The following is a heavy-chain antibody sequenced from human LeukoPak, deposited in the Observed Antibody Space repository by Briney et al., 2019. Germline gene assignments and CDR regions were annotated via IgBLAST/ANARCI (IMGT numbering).Heavy chain of an antibody. D-gene: IGHD2-2*01. J-gene: IGHJ4*02. Sequence: SQTLSFTCTVSGGSITSGDYYWSWIRQPPGKGLERIGYIYYRGSAYYNPALNSRVTISVDTSNNQFSLKLISVTAADTDVYYCARRRCGTTTSCSVDSWGQGTLVTVSS. CDR1: GGSITSGDYY. V-gene: IGHV4-30-4*01. CDR2: IYYRGSA. CDR3: ARRRCGTTTSCSVDS.